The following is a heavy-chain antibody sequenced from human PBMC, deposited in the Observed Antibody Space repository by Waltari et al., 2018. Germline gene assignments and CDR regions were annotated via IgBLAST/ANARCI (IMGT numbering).Heavy chain of an antibody. CDR1: GFNLSSYA. CDR2: ISGSAGST. CDR3: AKDQYTSSRRGFDS. V-gene: IGHV3-23*01. Sequence: EVQLSESGGGLVQPGGSLRLSCAASGFNLSSYAVSGVRQAPGKGLEWVSTISGSAGSTYYADSVKGRFTISRDISKNTLFLQMNSLRAEDTALYSCAKDQYTSSRRGFDSWGQGTLVTVSS. J-gene: IGHJ4*02. D-gene: IGHD3-10*01.